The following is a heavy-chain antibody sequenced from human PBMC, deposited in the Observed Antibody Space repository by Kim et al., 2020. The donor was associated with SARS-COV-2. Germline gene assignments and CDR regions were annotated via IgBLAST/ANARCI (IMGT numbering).Heavy chain of an antibody. J-gene: IGHJ5*02. D-gene: IGHD6-13*01. CDR3: AREHPLYSSSWYWFDP. CDR2: IYYSGST. V-gene: IGHV4-39*07. Sequence: SETLSLTCTVSGGSISSSSYYWGWIRQPPGKGLEWIGSIYYSGSTYYNPSLKSRVTISVDTSKNQFSLKLSSVTAADTAVYYCAREHPLYSSSWYWFDPWGQGTLVTVSS. CDR1: GGSISSSSYY.